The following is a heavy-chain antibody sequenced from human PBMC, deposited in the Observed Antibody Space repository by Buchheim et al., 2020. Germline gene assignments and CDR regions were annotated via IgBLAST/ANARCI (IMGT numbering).Heavy chain of an antibody. CDR3: VRGSGRPDY. V-gene: IGHV3-74*01. J-gene: IGHJ4*02. CDR1: GFTFSSHW. Sequence: EVQLVESGGGLIQPGGSLRLSCAASGFTFSSHWMHWVRQAPGKGLVWVARIDSDGTSTDYADSVKGRFTISRDNAKNTLYLRSDSLGAEDTAVYHCVRGSGRPDYWGQGTL. CDR2: IDSDGTST. D-gene: IGHD6-19*01.